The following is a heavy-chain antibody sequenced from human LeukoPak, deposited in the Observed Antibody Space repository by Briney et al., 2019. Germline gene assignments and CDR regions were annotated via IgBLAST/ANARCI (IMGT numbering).Heavy chain of an antibody. CDR3: ARSYYYGSGSYYMRYYYYYMDV. CDR1: GGSFSGYY. J-gene: IGHJ6*03. D-gene: IGHD3-10*01. CDR2: INHSVST. Sequence: SETLSLTCAVYGGSFSGYYWSWIRQPPGEGLEWIGEINHSVSTNYNPSLKSRVTISVDTSKNQFSLKLSSVTAADTAVYYCARSYYYGSGSYYMRYYYYYMDVWGKGTTVTISS. V-gene: IGHV4-34*01.